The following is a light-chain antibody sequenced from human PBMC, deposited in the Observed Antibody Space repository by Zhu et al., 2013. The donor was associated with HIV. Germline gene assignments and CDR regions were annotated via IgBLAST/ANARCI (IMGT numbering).Light chain of an antibody. CDR1: SSNIGKNY. J-gene: IGLJ1*01. V-gene: IGLV1-51*01. CDR2: DDN. Sequence: QSVLTQPPSVSAAPGQKVTISCSGSSSNIGKNYVSWYQQVPGTAPKLLIYDDNKRLSGIPDRFSGSKSGNTASLTISGLQAEDEADYYCCSYAGTYSRYVFGSGTKVTVL. CDR3: CSYAGTYSRYV.